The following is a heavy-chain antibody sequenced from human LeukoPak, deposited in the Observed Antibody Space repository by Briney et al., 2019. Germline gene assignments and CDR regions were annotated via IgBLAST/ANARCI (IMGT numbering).Heavy chain of an antibody. CDR2: ISGSGDNT. Sequence: PGGSLRLSCVASGFTFSSYAINWVRQAPGKGLEWVSGISGSGDNTKYADSVKGRFTISRDNSKNTVYLQLNSLRAEDTAVYYCAKGHCISTTCYVYYFDYWGQGTLVTVSS. V-gene: IGHV3-23*01. CDR1: GFTFSSYA. D-gene: IGHD2-2*01. J-gene: IGHJ4*02. CDR3: AKGHCISTTCYVYYFDY.